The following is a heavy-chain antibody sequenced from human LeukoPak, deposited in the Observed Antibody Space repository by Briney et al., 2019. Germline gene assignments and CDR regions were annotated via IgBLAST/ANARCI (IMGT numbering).Heavy chain of an antibody. CDR3: ARDYNGHWSVDY. CDR2: ISPNGNNK. D-gene: IGHD3-10*01. V-gene: IGHV3-30*04. J-gene: IGHJ4*02. CDR1: GFTFNSYH. Sequence: GSLRLSCAASGFTFNSYHIHWVRQAPGKGLEWVALISPNGNNKHYADPVKGRFTLSRDNSKNTLNLQMNSLRVEDTALYYCARDYNGHWSVDYWGQGTLVTVSS.